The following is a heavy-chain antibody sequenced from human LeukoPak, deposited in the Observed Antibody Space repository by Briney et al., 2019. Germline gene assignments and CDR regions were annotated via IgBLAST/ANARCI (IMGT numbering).Heavy chain of an antibody. Sequence: SETLSLTCTVSGGSISSYYWSWIRQPPGKGLEWIGYIYYSGSTNYNPSLKSRVTVSVDTSKNQFSLKLSSVTAADTAVYYCARDHPPYYDFWSGRSGAFDIWGQGTMVTVSS. V-gene: IGHV4-59*12. J-gene: IGHJ3*02. CDR1: GGSISSYY. CDR2: IYYSGST. CDR3: ARDHPPYYDFWSGRSGAFDI. D-gene: IGHD3-3*01.